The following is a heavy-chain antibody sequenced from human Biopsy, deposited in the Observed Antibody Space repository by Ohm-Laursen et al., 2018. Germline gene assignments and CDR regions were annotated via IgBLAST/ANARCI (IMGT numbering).Heavy chain of an antibody. CDR2: FAPENGKT. V-gene: IGHV1-24*01. Sequence: SVKVSCKVSGYAVTEFSMHWVRQAPGKGLEWMGGFAPENGKTIYAQKFQGRVTITADTSTSTAYMELSSLRSDDTAVYYCARGRRLPAAISSYYYAMDVWGQGTTVTVSS. CDR1: GYAVTEFS. CDR3: ARGRRLPAAISSYYYAMDV. J-gene: IGHJ6*02. D-gene: IGHD2-2*01.